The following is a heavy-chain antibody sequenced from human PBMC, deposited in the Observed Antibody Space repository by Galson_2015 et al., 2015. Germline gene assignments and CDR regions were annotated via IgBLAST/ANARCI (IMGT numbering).Heavy chain of an antibody. V-gene: IGHV1-8*01. CDR3: ARSYSDETSGYYN. CDR2: MNSNSGYT. D-gene: IGHD3-22*01. J-gene: IGHJ4*02. CDR1: GYTFIRYD. Sequence: KVSCKASGYTFIRYDITWVRQATGQGLEWMGWMNSNSGYTGYGQKFQGRVTMTRNTSISTAYMELTSLRSEDTAVYYCARSYSDETSGYYNWGQGTLVTVPS.